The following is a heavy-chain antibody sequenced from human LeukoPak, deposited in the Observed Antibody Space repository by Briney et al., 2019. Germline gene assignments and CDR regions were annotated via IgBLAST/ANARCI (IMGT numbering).Heavy chain of an antibody. J-gene: IGHJ2*01. CDR2: IYYTRST. Sequence: SETLSLACTVSGGSISSSSYYWGWIRQPPGKGLEWIGSIYYTRSTYYNPSLKSRVTISVDTSKNQFSLKLTSVTAADTAVYYCARGVTMIVVVIHDWYFDLWGRGTLVTVSS. CDR3: ARGVTMIVVVIHDWYFDL. V-gene: IGHV4-39*01. D-gene: IGHD3-22*01. CDR1: GGSISSSSYY.